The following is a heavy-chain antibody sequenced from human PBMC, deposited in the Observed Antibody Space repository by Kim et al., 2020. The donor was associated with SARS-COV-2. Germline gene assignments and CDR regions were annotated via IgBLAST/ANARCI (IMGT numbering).Heavy chain of an antibody. CDR2: ISAYNGNT. D-gene: IGHD2-2*01. CDR1: GYTFTSYG. V-gene: IGHV1-18*01. J-gene: IGHJ6*02. Sequence: ASVKVSCKASGYTFTSYGISWVRQAPGQGLEWMGWISAYNGNTNYAQKLQGRVTMTTDTSTSTAYMELRSLGSDDTAVYYCARDIFVVPDYYYYGLDVWGPGTTVTVSS. CDR3: ARDIFVVPDYYYYGLDV.